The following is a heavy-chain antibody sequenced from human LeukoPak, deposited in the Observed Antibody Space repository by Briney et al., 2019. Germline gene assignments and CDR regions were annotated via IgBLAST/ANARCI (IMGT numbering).Heavy chain of an antibody. CDR1: GFTFSSYA. CDR3: AKADSSGYYYAPWYFDY. Sequence: GGSLRLSCAASGFTFSSYAMSWVRQAPGKGLEWVSSISNSGGSTYYADSVKGRFTISRDNSKNTLYLQMNSLRAEDTAVYYCAKADSSGYYYAPWYFDYWGQGTLVTVSS. D-gene: IGHD3-22*01. CDR2: ISNSGGST. V-gene: IGHV3-23*01. J-gene: IGHJ4*02.